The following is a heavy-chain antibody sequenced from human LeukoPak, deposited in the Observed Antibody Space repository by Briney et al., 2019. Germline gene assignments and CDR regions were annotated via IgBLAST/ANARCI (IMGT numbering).Heavy chain of an antibody. CDR2: IYYSGST. Sequence: KASETLSLTCTVSGGSISSSSYYWGWIRQPPGKGLEWIGSIYYSGSTYYNPSLKSRVTISVDTSKNQFSLKLSSVTAADTAVYYCARERAWLRLPHYYMDVWGKGTTVTVSS. V-gene: IGHV4-39*07. CDR1: GGSISSSSYY. J-gene: IGHJ6*03. D-gene: IGHD5-12*01. CDR3: ARERAWLRLPHYYMDV.